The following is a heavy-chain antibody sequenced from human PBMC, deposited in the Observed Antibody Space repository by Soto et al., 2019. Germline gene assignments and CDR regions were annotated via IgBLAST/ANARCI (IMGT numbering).Heavy chain of an antibody. J-gene: IGHJ4*02. CDR3: ARGVLRTFDY. Sequence: QVQLQESGPGLVKPSQTLSLTCTVSGGSSRSGGNSWSWIRQHSGKGLEWIGYIYYSGSTYYNPSLQSRLTISLDTSKNQFSLKLSSVTAADTAVYYCARGVLRTFDYWGQGTLVTVSS. V-gene: IGHV4-31*03. CDR2: IYYSGST. CDR1: GGSSRSGGNS.